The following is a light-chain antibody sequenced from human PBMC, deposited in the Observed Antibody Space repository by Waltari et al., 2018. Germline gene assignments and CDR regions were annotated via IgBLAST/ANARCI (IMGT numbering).Light chain of an antibody. CDR2: CAS. J-gene: IGKJ2*01. V-gene: IGKV4-1*01. Sequence: DIVMTQSPDSLAVSLGERATINCKSSQSVLYSSNNKNYLAWYQQKPGQPPKLLIYCASTRESGVPDRFSGSGSETEFTLTVSSLQAEDVAVYYCQQYYSTPTFGQGTKLEIK. CDR1: QSVLYSSNNKNY. CDR3: QQYYSTPT.